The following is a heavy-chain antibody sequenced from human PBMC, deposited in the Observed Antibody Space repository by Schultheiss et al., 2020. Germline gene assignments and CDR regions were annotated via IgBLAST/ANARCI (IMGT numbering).Heavy chain of an antibody. CDR3: AKEGGVATNRNPTYYFYGVDV. D-gene: IGHD5-12*01. Sequence: GGSLRLSCAASGFTFSSYGMHWVRQAPGKGLEWVAVISYDGSSKYYVDSVKGRFSISRDNSKNTLYLQMNSLRAEDTAVYYCAKEGGVATNRNPTYYFYGVDVWGQGTTITVSS. J-gene: IGHJ6*02. CDR2: ISYDGSSK. V-gene: IGHV3-30*18. CDR1: GFTFSSYG.